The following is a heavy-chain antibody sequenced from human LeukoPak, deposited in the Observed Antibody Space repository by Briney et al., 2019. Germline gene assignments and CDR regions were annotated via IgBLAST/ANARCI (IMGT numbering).Heavy chain of an antibody. CDR3: SRHDGGY. CDR1: GASISSSSYY. V-gene: IGHV4-39*01. Sequence: SETLSLTCAVSGASISSSSYYWGWIRQPPGKGLEWIASIYYSGSTYYNPSLKSRVTISIDTSKNQFSLKLSSVTAADTAVYFCSRHDGGYWGQGTLVTVSS. D-gene: IGHD3-10*01. J-gene: IGHJ4*02. CDR2: IYYSGST.